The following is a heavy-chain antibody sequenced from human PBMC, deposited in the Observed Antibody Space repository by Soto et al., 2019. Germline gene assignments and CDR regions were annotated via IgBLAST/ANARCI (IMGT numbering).Heavy chain of an antibody. Sequence: SMKHQTPGKGLEWIGSIYYSGSTYYNPSLKSRVTISVDTSKNQFSLKLSSVTAADTAVYYCASPGPTTVRFLEWLFFPFDYWGQGTLVTVSS. CDR2: IYYSGST. J-gene: IGHJ4*02. D-gene: IGHD3-3*01. CDR3: ASPGPTTVRFLEWLFFPFDY. V-gene: IGHV4-39*01.